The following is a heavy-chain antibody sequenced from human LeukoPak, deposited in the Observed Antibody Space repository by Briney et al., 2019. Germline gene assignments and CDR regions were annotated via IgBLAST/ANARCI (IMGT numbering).Heavy chain of an antibody. V-gene: IGHV4-59*08. CDR3: ARHSTSGWNWFDP. J-gene: IGHJ5*02. CDR2: IYYSGST. D-gene: IGHD6-19*01. Sequence: KASETLSLTCTVSGGSISTYYWSWIRQPPGKGLEWIGYIYYSGSTNYNPSLKSRVTISVDTSKNQFSLKLSSVTAADTAVYYCARHSTSGWNWFDPWGQGTLVTVSS. CDR1: GGSISTYY.